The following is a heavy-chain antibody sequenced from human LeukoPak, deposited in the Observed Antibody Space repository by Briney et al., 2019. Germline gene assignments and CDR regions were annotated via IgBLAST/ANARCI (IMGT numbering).Heavy chain of an antibody. J-gene: IGHJ4*02. V-gene: IGHV4-28*01. Sequence: SDTLSLTCAVSGYSISSSNWLDWIRQPPGKGLEWIGYIYHSGSTYYNPSLKSRVTMSVDASKNQFSLKVNSVTAVDTAVYYCARSSGWYWAYFDYWGQGTLVTVSS. CDR2: IYHSGST. CDR3: ARSSGWYWAYFDY. CDR1: GYSISSSNW. D-gene: IGHD6-19*01.